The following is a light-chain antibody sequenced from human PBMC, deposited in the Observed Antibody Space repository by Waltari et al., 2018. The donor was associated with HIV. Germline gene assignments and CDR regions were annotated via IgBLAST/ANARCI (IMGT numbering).Light chain of an antibody. CDR3: SSYTSSSTKV. CDR1: SSDIDGYNY. CDR2: DVS. J-gene: IGLJ2*01. Sequence: QSALTQPASVSGSPGQSITISCTGPSSDIDGYNYVSWYQQHPGQAPKLMIYDVSNRPSGLSNRFSGSKSGDTASLTLSGLQAEDEADYYCSSYTSSSTKVFGGGTKLTVL. V-gene: IGLV2-14*03.